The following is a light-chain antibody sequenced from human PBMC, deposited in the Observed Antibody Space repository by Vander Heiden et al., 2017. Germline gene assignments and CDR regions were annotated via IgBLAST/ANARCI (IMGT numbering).Light chain of an antibody. CDR1: QSISSNY. CDR3: QQYGSSPRA. Sequence: EIVLTQSPGTLSLSPGERATLPCRASQSISSNYLAWYQQKPGQAPRLLIYGASSRATAIPDRFSGSGSGTDFTLTISGLEPEDSAVYYCQQYGSSPRAFGQGTKVEI. CDR2: GAS. V-gene: IGKV3-20*01. J-gene: IGKJ1*01.